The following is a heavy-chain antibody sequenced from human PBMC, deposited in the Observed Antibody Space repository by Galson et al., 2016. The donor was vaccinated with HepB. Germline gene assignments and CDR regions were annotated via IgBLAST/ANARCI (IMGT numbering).Heavy chain of an antibody. CDR3: TTSSTRGYTYGPSAY. D-gene: IGHD5-18*01. J-gene: IGHJ4*02. V-gene: IGHV3-15*01. CDR2: IKSYTDGGTT. Sequence: SLRLSCAASGFTFSRAWMNWVRQAPGKGLEWVGRIKSYTDGGTTDYAAPMKGRFTFSRDESQNTVYLQMNSLKTEDTAVYYCTTSSTRGYTYGPSAYWGRGTLVAVSS. CDR1: GFTFSRAW.